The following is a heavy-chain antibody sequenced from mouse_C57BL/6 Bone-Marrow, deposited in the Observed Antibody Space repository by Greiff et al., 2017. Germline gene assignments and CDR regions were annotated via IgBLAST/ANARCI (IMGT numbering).Heavy chain of an antibody. V-gene: IGHV10-1*01. CDR1: GFSFNTYA. CDR2: IRSKSNNYAT. Sequence: EVQRVESGGGLVQPKGSLKLSCAASGFSFNTYAMNWVRQAPGKGLEWVARIRSKSNNYATYYADSVKDRFTISRDDSESMLYLQMNNLKTEDTAMYYCVLTPYYDEFAYWGQGTLVTVSA. J-gene: IGHJ3*01. D-gene: IGHD2-4*01. CDR3: VLTPYYDEFAY.